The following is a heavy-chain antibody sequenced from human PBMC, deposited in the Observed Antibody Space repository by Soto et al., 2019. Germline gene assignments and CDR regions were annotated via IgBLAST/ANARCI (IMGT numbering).Heavy chain of an antibody. CDR2: IYNGGRT. Sequence: SETLSLTCTVSGDSISSDGYHWSWIRQSPGKGLEWIGYIYNGGRTFYRPSLESRINMSLDATKNSYSLRLTSVTAADTAVYYCARAPVGMDSINFFDHWGQGILVTLSS. CDR3: ARAPVGMDSINFFDH. D-gene: IGHD2-8*01. CDR1: GDSISSDGYH. V-gene: IGHV4-30-4*01. J-gene: IGHJ4*02.